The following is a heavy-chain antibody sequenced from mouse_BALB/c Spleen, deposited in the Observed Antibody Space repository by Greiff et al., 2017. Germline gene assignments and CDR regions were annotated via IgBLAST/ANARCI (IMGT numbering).Heavy chain of an antibody. CDR1: GFTFTDYY. CDR3: AIDTLITTEAHFDY. J-gene: IGHJ2*01. Sequence: EVQLVESGGGLVQPGGSLRLSCATSGFTFTDYYMSWVRQPPGKALEWLGFIRNKANGYTTEYSASVKGRFTISRDNSQSILYLQMNTLRAEDSATYYCAIDTLITTEAHFDYWGQGTTLTVSS. D-gene: IGHD1-1*01. CDR2: IRNKANGYTT. V-gene: IGHV7-3*02.